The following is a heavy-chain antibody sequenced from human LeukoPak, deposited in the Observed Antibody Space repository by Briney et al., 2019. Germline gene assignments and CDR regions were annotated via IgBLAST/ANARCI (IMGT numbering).Heavy chain of an antibody. CDR2: ISYDGSNK. Sequence: GGSLRLSCAASGFTFSSYGMHWVRQAPGKGLEWVAVISYDGSNKYYADSVKGRFTISRDNSKNTLYLQMNSLRAEDTAVYYCARDPGLEGYFDYWGQGTLVTVSS. J-gene: IGHJ4*02. CDR3: ARDPGLEGYFDY. V-gene: IGHV3-30*03. CDR1: GFTFSSYG. D-gene: IGHD5-24*01.